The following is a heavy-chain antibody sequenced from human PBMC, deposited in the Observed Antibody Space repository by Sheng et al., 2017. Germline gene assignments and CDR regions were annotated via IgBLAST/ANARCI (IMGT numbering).Heavy chain of an antibody. V-gene: IGHV4-38-2*02. D-gene: IGHD3-16*01. J-gene: IGHJ4*02. CDR2: IYHSGST. CDR1: GYSISSGYY. CDR3: AREDYYWGNNRSKGIDY. Sequence: QVQLQESGPGLVKPSETLSLTCTVSGYSISSGYYWEWIGSIYHSGSTYYNPSLKSRVTISVDTSKNQFSLKLSSVTAADTAVYYCAREDYYWGNNRSKGIDYWGQGTLVTVSS.